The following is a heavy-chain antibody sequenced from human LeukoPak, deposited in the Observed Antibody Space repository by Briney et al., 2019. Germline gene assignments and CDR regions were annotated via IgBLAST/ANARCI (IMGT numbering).Heavy chain of an antibody. Sequence: SQTLSLTCTVSGGSISSGGYYWSWIRQPPGKGLEWIGYIYHSGSTYYNPSLKSRVTISVDRSKNQFSLKLSSVTAADTAVYYCARQFPAAVRDWFDPWGQGTLVTVSS. J-gene: IGHJ5*02. CDR2: IYHSGST. CDR1: GGSISSGGYY. D-gene: IGHD6-13*01. CDR3: ARQFPAAVRDWFDP. V-gene: IGHV4-30-2*01.